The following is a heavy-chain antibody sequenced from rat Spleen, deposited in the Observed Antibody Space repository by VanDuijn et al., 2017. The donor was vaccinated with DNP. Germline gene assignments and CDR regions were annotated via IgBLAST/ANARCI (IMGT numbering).Heavy chain of an antibody. D-gene: IGHD4-3*01. Sequence: EVQLVESGGGLVQPGRSLKLSCAASGFTFSAYYVAWVRQAPAKGLEWVAYIGSDAYAPYYGDSVKGRFTISRDNAKSTLYLQMNSLRSEDMATYYCVRWNSGHFDYWGQGVMVTVSS. CDR1: GFTFSAYY. CDR2: IGSDAYAP. J-gene: IGHJ2*01. CDR3: VRWNSGHFDY. V-gene: IGHV5-22*01.